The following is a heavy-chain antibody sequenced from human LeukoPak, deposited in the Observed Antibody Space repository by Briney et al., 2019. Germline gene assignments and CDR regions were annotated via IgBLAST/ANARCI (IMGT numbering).Heavy chain of an antibody. CDR1: GFTFSSYS. CDR2: ISSSSSYI. J-gene: IGHJ6*02. CDR3: ARGSLASGYSSRDYYYGMDV. V-gene: IGHV3-21*01. Sequence: GGSLRLSCAASGFTFSSYSMNWVRQAPGKGLEWVSSISSSSSYIYYADSVKGRFTISRDNAKNSLYLQMNSLRAEDTAVYYCARGSLASGYSSRDYYYGMDVWGQGTTVTVSS. D-gene: IGHD6-13*01.